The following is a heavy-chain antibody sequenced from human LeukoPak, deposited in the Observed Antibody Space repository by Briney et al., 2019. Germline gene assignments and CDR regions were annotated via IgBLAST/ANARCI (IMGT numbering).Heavy chain of an antibody. CDR2: ISGSGGST. J-gene: IGHJ5*02. V-gene: IGHV3-23*01. Sequence: PGGSLRLSCAASGFTFSSYAMSWVRQAPGKGLEWVSAISGSGGSTYYADSVKGRFTISRDNSKNTLYLQMNSLRAEDTAVYYCAKDLPGYYDILTGALRGFDPWGQGTLVTVSS. CDR3: AKDLPGYYDILTGALRGFDP. D-gene: IGHD3-9*01. CDR1: GFTFSSYA.